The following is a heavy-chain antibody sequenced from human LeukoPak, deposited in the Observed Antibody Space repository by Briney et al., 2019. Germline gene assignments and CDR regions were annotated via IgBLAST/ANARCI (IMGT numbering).Heavy chain of an antibody. J-gene: IGHJ3*02. V-gene: IGHV3-23*01. CDR1: GFTLSSYA. Sequence: PGGSLRLSCVASGFTLSSYAMSWVRQAPGKGLEWVSTISGSGGSTYYADSVKGRFTISRDKSKNTLYLQMNSLRAEDTAVYYCARDRVVGAIDGFDIWGQGTMVTVSS. D-gene: IGHD1-26*01. CDR3: ARDRVVGAIDGFDI. CDR2: ISGSGGST.